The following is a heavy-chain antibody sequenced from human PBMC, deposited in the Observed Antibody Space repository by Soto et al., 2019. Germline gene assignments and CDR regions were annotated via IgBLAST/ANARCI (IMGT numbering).Heavy chain of an antibody. CDR3: ARGGQQLHGMDV. V-gene: IGHV3-11*01. CDR1: GFTFSDYY. D-gene: IGHD6-13*01. Sequence: QVQLVESGGGLVKPGGSLRLSCAASGFTFSDYYMSWIRQAPGKGLVRVSYISSCGSPIYYAHSVKGRFTISRDNAKNSLYLQMNSLTAEDTAVYYCARGGQQLHGMDVWGQGTTVTVSS. CDR2: ISSCGSPI. J-gene: IGHJ6*02.